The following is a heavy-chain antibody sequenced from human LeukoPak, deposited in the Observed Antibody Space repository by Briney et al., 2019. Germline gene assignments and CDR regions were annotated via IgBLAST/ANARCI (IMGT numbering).Heavy chain of an antibody. CDR3: AIRDYYDSSGYYYYYYYMDV. J-gene: IGHJ6*03. V-gene: IGHV3-48*01. Sequence: GGSLRLSCAASGFTFSSYSMNWVRQAPGKGLEWVSYISSSSSTIYYADSVKGRFTISRDNAKNSLYLQMNSLRAEDTAVYYCAIRDYYDSSGYYYYYYYMDVWGKGTTVTISS. CDR1: GFTFSSYS. D-gene: IGHD3-22*01. CDR2: ISSSSSTI.